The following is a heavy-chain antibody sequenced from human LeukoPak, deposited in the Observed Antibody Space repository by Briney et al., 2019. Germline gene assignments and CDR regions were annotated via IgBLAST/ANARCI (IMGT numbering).Heavy chain of an antibody. J-gene: IGHJ5*02. CDR3: ARDNTMVRGVINWFDP. Sequence: ASVKVSCKASGYTFTSYGISWVRQAPGQGLEWVGWISAYNGNTNYAQKLQGRVTMTTDTSTSTAYMELRSLRSDDTAVYYCARDNTMVRGVINWFDPWGQGTLVTVSS. CDR2: ISAYNGNT. CDR1: GYTFTSYG. D-gene: IGHD3-10*01. V-gene: IGHV1-18*01.